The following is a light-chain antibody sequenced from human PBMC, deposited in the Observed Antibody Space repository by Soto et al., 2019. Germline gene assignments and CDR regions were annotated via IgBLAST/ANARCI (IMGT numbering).Light chain of an antibody. CDR1: QSISSW. CDR3: QQYNSFWT. V-gene: IGKV1-5*03. J-gene: IGKJ1*01. CDR2: KAS. Sequence: DIQMTQSPSTLSASVGDRVTITCRASQSISSWLAWYQQKPGKAPKLLIYKASSLQSGVPSRFSGSESGTEFPLTISSLQPDDFATYYCQQYNSFWTFGQGTKVDIK.